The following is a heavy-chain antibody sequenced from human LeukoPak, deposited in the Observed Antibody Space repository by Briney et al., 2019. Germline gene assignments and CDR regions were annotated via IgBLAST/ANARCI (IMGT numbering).Heavy chain of an antibody. CDR3: ARQSLVDYSDSRGPFRWFDI. D-gene: IGHD3-16*01. J-gene: IGHJ5*02. CDR2: IDHTGST. Sequence: SETLSLSCNVSGGSIGSHHWSWIRQPPGKGLEWIGYIDHTGSTDCSPSLKSRVTMSVDTSKNQVSLKLSYVTAADTAVYFCARQSLVDYSDSRGPFRWFDIWGRGTLVTVS. V-gene: IGHV4-59*11. CDR1: GGSIGSHH.